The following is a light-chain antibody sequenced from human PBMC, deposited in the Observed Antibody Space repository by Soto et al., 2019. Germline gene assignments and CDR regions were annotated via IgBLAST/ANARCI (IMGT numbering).Light chain of an antibody. Sequence: EIVLTQSPGTLSLSPGERATLSCRAGQSVSSSYLAWYQQQPGQAPRLLIYGASSRATDIPDRFSGSGSGTDFTLTISRLEPEDFAVYYCQQYGNSPVTFGQGTKVDIK. CDR2: GAS. V-gene: IGKV3-20*01. J-gene: IGKJ1*01. CDR1: QSVSSSY. CDR3: QQYGNSPVT.